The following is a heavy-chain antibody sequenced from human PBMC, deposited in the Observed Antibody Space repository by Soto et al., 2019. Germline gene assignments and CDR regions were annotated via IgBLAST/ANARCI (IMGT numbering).Heavy chain of an antibody. CDR1: GFTFSSYG. V-gene: IGHV3-30*18. J-gene: IGHJ3*02. CDR3: AKGGVGSTSNAFDI. D-gene: IGHD1-26*01. CDR2: ILYDGSNK. Sequence: QVQLVESGGGVVQPGRSLRLSCAASGFTFSSYGMHWVRQAPGKGLEWVAVILYDGSNKYYADSVKGRFTISRDNSKNTLYLQMNSLRAEDTAVYYCAKGGVGSTSNAFDIWGQGTMVTVSS.